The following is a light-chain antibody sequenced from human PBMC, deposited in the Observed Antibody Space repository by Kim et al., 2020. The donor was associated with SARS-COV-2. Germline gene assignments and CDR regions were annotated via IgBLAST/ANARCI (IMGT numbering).Light chain of an antibody. CDR1: NNHVGNQG. Sequence: QTATLTCTGNNNHVGNQGAAWLQQHQGHPPKLLSYRNNNRPSGISERFSASRSGDTASLTITGLQPEDETDYYCSAWDSSLSAWVFGGGTQLTVL. V-gene: IGLV10-54*04. J-gene: IGLJ3*02. CDR2: RNN. CDR3: SAWDSSLSAWV.